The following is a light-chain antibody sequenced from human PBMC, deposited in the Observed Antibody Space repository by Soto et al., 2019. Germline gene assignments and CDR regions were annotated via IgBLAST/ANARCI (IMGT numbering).Light chain of an antibody. Sequence: DIQMTQSPSSLSASVGDRVTITCRASQSINTYLNWYQQKPGKAPKLLSYVASTLQSGVPSRFRGSGSGTDFTLTINSLQPEDFATYYCQQSYSTPPLTFGGGTKVEIK. J-gene: IGKJ4*01. V-gene: IGKV1-39*01. CDR1: QSINTY. CDR3: QQSYSTPPLT. CDR2: VAS.